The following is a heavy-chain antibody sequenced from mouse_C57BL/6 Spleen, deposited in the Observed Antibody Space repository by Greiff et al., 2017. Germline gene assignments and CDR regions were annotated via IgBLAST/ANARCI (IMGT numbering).Heavy chain of an antibody. V-gene: IGHV1-80*01. J-gene: IGHJ2*01. CDR1: GYAFSSYW. Sequence: QVQLQQSGAELVKPGASVKISCKASGYAFSSYWMNWVKQRPGKGLEWIGQLYPGDGDTNYNGKFKGKATLTADKSSSTAYMQRSSLTSEDSAVYFCAYYGSSPYYFDYWGQGTTLTVSS. D-gene: IGHD1-1*01. CDR2: LYPGDGDT. CDR3: AYYGSSPYYFDY.